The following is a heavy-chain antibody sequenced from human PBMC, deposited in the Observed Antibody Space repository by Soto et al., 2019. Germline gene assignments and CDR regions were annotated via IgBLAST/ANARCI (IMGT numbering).Heavy chain of an antibody. Sequence: SDTLSLTCTVSGGSISSYYWSWIRQPPGKGLEWIGYIYYSGSTNYNPSLKSRVTISVDTSKNQFSLKLSSVTAADTAVYYCARLGGIAAAGSFGNWFDPWGQGTLVTVSS. D-gene: IGHD6-13*01. CDR1: GGSISSYY. CDR3: ARLGGIAAAGSFGNWFDP. CDR2: IYYSGST. J-gene: IGHJ5*02. V-gene: IGHV4-59*08.